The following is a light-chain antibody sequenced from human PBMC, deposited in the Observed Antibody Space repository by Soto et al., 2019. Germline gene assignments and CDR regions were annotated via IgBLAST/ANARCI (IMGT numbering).Light chain of an antibody. Sequence: QSVLTQPPSASGTPGQRVTISCSGSSSNIGSNYVYWYQQLPGTAPKLLIYRNNQRPSGVPDRFSGSKSGTSASLAIDGLRAEDEAYYYCLSWDDTLSSWVFGGGTKLTVL. CDR1: SSNIGSNY. V-gene: IGLV1-47*01. CDR3: LSWDDTLSSWV. J-gene: IGLJ3*02. CDR2: RNN.